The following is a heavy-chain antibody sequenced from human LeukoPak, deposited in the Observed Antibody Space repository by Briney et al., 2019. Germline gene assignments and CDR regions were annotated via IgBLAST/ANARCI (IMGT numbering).Heavy chain of an antibody. J-gene: IGHJ3*02. V-gene: IGHV4-61*02. D-gene: IGHD5-12*01. CDR3: ARGPIVATIFEAFDI. CDR2: IYTSGST. Sequence: SETLSLTCTVSGGSISSGSYYWSWIRQPAGKGLEWIGRIYTSGSTNYNPSLKSRVTISVDTSKNQFSLKLSSVTAADTAVYYCARGPIVATIFEAFDIWGQGTMVTVSS. CDR1: GGSISSGSYY.